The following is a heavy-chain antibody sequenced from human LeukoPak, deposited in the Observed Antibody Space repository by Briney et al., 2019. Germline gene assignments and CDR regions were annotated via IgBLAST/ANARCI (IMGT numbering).Heavy chain of an antibody. CDR2: ISSSSSYI. CDR3: ARGLDTAMVG. V-gene: IGHV3-21*01. Sequence: GGSLRLPCAASGFTFSSYSMNWVRQAPGKGLEWVSSISSSSSYIYCADSVKGRFTISRDNAKNSLYLQMNSPRAEDTAVYYCARGLDTAMVGWGQGTLVTVSS. D-gene: IGHD5-18*01. J-gene: IGHJ4*02. CDR1: GFTFSSYS.